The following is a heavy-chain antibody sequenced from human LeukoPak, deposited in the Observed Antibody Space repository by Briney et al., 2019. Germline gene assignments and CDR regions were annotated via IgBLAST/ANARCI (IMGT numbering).Heavy chain of an antibody. J-gene: IGHJ1*01. CDR1: KFTFSHYG. V-gene: IGHV3-23*01. CDR3: AKLHLRHMEYFQH. Sequence: GGSLRLSCTASKFTFSHYGMQWVRQAPGKGLEWVSAISGSGGSTYYADSVKGRFTISRDNSKNTLYLQMNSLRAEDTAVYYCAKLHLRHMEYFQHWGQGTLVTVSS. CDR2: ISGSGGST. D-gene: IGHD2-21*01.